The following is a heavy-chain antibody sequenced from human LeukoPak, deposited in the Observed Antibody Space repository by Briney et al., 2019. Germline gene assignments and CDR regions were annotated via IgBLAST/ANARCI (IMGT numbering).Heavy chain of an antibody. CDR2: ISSSRDHI. CDR3: ASLLRLGELSLYDY. J-gene: IGHJ4*02. CDR1: GFTFSTYS. Sequence: GGSLRLSCAASGFTFSTYSMNWVRQAPGKGLEWVSSISSSRDHIYYADSVKGRFTISRDNSKNTLYLQMNSLRAEDTAVYYCASLLRLGELSLYDYWGQGTLVTVSS. V-gene: IGHV3-21*04. D-gene: IGHD3-16*02.